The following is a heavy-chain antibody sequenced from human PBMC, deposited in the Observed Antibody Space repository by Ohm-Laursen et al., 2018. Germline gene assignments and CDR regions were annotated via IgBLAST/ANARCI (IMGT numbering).Heavy chain of an antibody. Sequence: AASVKVSCKASGNTFTSYDINWVRQATGQGLEWMGWMAPKSGETFYAQKFQGRVTMTRNTSISTAYMELRSLRSEDTAVYYCARGGSGAYVPYWGQGTLVTVSS. V-gene: IGHV1-8*01. J-gene: IGHJ4*02. CDR2: MAPKSGET. CDR3: ARGGSGAYVPY. D-gene: IGHD3-10*01. CDR1: GNTFTSYD.